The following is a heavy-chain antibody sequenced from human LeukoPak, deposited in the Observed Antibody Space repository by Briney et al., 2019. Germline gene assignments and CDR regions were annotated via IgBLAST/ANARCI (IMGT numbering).Heavy chain of an antibody. J-gene: IGHJ3*02. V-gene: IGHV3-23*01. Sequence: GGSLRLSCAASGFTFSIYAMSWVRQAPGKGLEWVSDISGSGGITYYADSVKGRFTISRDNSKNTLNLQMNSLRADDTAVYYCAKDTSYNRHDAFDIWGQGTMVTVSS. D-gene: IGHD1-26*01. CDR3: AKDTSYNRHDAFDI. CDR1: GFTFSIYA. CDR2: ISGSGGIT.